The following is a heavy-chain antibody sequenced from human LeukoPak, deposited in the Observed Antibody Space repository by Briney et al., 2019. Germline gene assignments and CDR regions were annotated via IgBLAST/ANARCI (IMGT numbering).Heavy chain of an antibody. Sequence: PSQTLSLTCTVSGGSISSGSYYWSWIRQPAGTGLEWIGRIYTSGSTNYNPSLKSRVTISVDTSKDQFSLKLSSVTAADTAVYYCAVLLWFGGYMDVWGKGTTVTISS. D-gene: IGHD3-10*01. CDR1: GGSISSGSYY. V-gene: IGHV4-61*02. J-gene: IGHJ6*03. CDR3: AVLLWFGGYMDV. CDR2: IYTSGST.